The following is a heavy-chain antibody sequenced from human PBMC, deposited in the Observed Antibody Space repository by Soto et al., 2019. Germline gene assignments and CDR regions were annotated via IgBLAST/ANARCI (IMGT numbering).Heavy chain of an antibody. CDR2: IIPILSTT. J-gene: IGHJ5*02. CDR1: GGTDGTYS. Sequence: GASVKVSCKVSGGTDGTYSINWVRQAPGQGPEWMGAIIPILSTTNYAQRFQGRVTITADESTGTVYLGLTSLKFEDTAVYYCASRAVAVTWFDPWGLGTLVTVSS. V-gene: IGHV1-69*13. CDR3: ASRAVAVTWFDP. D-gene: IGHD6-19*01.